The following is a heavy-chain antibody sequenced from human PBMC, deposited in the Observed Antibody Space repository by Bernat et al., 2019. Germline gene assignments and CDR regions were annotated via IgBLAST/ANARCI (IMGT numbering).Heavy chain of an antibody. CDR2: ISYDGSNK. D-gene: IGHD2-2*01. CDR1: GFTFSSYA. Sequence: QVQLVESGGGVVQPGRSLRLSCAASGFTFSSYAMHWVRQAPGKGLEWVAVISYDGSNKYYADSVKGRFTISRDNSKNTLYLQMNSLRAEDTAMYYCARDRVPAAIVSWFDPWGQGTLVTVSS. V-gene: IGHV3-30-3*01. CDR3: ARDRVPAAIVSWFDP. J-gene: IGHJ5*02.